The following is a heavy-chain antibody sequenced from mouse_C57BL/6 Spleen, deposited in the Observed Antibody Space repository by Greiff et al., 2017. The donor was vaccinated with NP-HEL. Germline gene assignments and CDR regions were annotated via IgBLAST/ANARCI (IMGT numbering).Heavy chain of an antibody. D-gene: IGHD1-1*01. CDR2: INPYNGGT. CDR1: GYTFTDYY. V-gene: IGHV1-19*01. J-gene: IGHJ2*01. Sequence: EVQLQQSGPVLVKPGASVKMSCKASGYTFTDYYMNWVKQSHGKSLEWIGVINPYNGGTSYNQKFKGKATLTVDKSSSTAYMELNSLTSEDSAVYYCARGIYGSSYLNYFDYWGQGTTLTVSS. CDR3: ARGIYGSSYLNYFDY.